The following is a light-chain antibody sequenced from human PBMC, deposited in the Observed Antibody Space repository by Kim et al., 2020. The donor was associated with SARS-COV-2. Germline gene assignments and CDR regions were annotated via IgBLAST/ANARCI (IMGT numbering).Light chain of an antibody. CDR1: NIGSKS. V-gene: IGLV3-21*04. CDR2: YDS. CDR3: QVWDSSSDHWV. J-gene: IGLJ3*02. Sequence: APGKTTGITCGGNNIGSKSVNWYEQKPGQAPVLGIYYDSDRPSGIPERFSGSNSGNTATLTISRVEAGDEADYYCQVWDSSSDHWVFGGGTQLTVL.